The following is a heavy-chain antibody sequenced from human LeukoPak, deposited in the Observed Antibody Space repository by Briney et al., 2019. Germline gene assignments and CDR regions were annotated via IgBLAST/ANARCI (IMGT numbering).Heavy chain of an antibody. V-gene: IGHV4-59*08. CDR3: ARLPHYYGMDV. J-gene: IGHJ6*02. CDR1: GGSISSYY. CDR2: IYYSGST. Sequence: PSETLSLTCTVSGGSISSYYCSWIRQPPGKGLEWIGYIYYSGSTNYNPSLKSRVTISVDTSKNQFSLKLSSVTAADTAVYYCARLPHYYGMDVWGQGTTVTVSS.